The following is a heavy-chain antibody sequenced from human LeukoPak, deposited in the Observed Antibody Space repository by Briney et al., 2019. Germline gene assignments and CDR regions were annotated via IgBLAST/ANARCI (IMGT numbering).Heavy chain of an antibody. V-gene: IGHV3-21*01. CDR2: IGTSGTYI. CDR3: AKDSYYYDSSGYPRFFDY. J-gene: IGHJ4*02. CDR1: GFTFSSYN. D-gene: IGHD3-22*01. Sequence: GGSLRLSCVVSGFTFSSYNMNWVRQAPGKGLEWVASIGTSGTYIYYADSMTGRFTISRDNAKNSLYLQMNSLRAEDTAVYYCAKDSYYYDSSGYPRFFDYWGQGTLVTVSS.